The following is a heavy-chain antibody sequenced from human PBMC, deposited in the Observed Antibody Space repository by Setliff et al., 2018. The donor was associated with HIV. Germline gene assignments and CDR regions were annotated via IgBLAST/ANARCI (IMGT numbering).Heavy chain of an antibody. Sequence: PGGSLRLSCAVSGFIFNTYSMNWVRQAPGEGLEWVSYIGGSGSAIYYADSVKGRFTISRDNAKNSLYLQLNSLRAEDTAVYYCVRDASPDYDSGGYSAGGHWGRGTLVTV. CDR3: VRDASPDYDSGGYSAGGH. J-gene: IGHJ4*02. V-gene: IGHV3-48*01. D-gene: IGHD3-22*01. CDR2: IGGSGSAI. CDR1: GFIFNTYS.